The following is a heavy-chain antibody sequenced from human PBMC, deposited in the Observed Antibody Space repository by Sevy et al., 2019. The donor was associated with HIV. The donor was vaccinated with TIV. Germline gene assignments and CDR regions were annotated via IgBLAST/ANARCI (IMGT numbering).Heavy chain of an antibody. D-gene: IGHD3-22*01. Sequence: GGSLRLSCAVSGFSFDSYGMTWVRQAPGKGLEWVSGISGSGTRTYYADSVEGRFSISRDNSKNRLYLQMNSLRSEDKAIYYCAKGGGGHYDPDEIGYYFYYYNMDVWGKGTTVTVSS. CDR3: AKGGGGHYDPDEIGYYFYYYNMDV. CDR2: ISGSGTRT. V-gene: IGHV3-23*01. J-gene: IGHJ6*03. CDR1: GFSFDSYG.